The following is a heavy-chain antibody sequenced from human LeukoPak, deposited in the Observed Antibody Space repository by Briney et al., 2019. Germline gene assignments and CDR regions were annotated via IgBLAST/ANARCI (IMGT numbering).Heavy chain of an antibody. V-gene: IGHV3-9*01. CDR1: GFRFDDYA. D-gene: IGHD3-9*01. J-gene: IGHJ4*02. Sequence: GGSLRLSCAASGFRFDDYAMHWVRQAPGKGLEWISGINWNSGSIGYADSVKGRFTISRDNAKNSLYLQMNSLRAEDTALYYCAKATYYDILTGYQFDYCGQGTLVTVSS. CDR2: INWNSGSI. CDR3: AKATYYDILTGYQFDY.